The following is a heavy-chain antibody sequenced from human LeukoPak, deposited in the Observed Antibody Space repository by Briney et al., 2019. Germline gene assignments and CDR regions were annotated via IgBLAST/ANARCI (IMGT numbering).Heavy chain of an antibody. J-gene: IGHJ3*02. CDR1: GGSISSSSYY. V-gene: IGHV4-39*07. CDR2: IYYSGST. D-gene: IGHD3-22*01. Sequence: SETLSLTCTVSGGSISSSSYYWGWIRQPLGKGLEWIGSIYYSGSTYYNPSLKSRVTISVDTSKNQFSLKLSSVTAADTAVYYCARSPYYYDSSGPDAFDIWGQGTMVAVSS. CDR3: ARSPYYYDSSGPDAFDI.